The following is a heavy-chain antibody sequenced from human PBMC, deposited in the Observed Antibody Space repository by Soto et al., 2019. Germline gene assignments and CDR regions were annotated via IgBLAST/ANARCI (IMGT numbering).Heavy chain of an antibody. J-gene: IGHJ4*02. Sequence: QVQLQESGPGLVKPSQTLSLTCTVSGGSITSSGYYWSWIRQHPGEGLEWIGFTSNSGSTSYNPSLNSRLTISVDTSSHQFALNLKSVTAADTAVFYCARGGGSTKVDYWGQGTLVTVSP. CDR3: ARGGGSTKVDY. CDR2: TSNSGST. V-gene: IGHV4-31*03. CDR1: GGSITSSGYY. D-gene: IGHD2-2*01.